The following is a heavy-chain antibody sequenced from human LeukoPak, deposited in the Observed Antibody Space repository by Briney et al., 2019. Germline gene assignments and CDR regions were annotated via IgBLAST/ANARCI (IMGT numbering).Heavy chain of an antibody. CDR2: IYSGGST. CDR3: ARNVPVTTLGY. J-gene: IGHJ4*02. D-gene: IGHD4-17*01. V-gene: IGHV3-66*01. CDR1: GVTVNNNY. Sequence: GGSLRLSCAASGVTVNNNYMSWVRQAPGKALEWVSVIYSGGSTYYADSVKGRFTISRDKSKNTVYLQMNSLRAEDTAVYYCARNVPVTTLGYRGQGTLVTVSS.